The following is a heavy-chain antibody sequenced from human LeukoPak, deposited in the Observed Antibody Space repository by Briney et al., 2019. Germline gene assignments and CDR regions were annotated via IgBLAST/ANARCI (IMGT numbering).Heavy chain of an antibody. D-gene: IGHD3-10*01. CDR2: ISPNSGGT. CDR3: ARSHRSMVRGVIHWFDP. J-gene: IGHJ5*02. Sequence: GASVKVSCKXSGYTFTGYYMHWVRQAPGQGLERMGWISPNSGGTNYAQKFQGRVTMTRDTSISTAYMELSRLRSDDTAVYYCARSHRSMVRGVIHWFDPWGQGTLVTVSS. CDR1: GYTFTGYY. V-gene: IGHV1-2*02.